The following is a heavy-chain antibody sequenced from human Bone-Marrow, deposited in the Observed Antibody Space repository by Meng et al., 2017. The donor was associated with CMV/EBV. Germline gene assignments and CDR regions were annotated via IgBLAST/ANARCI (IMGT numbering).Heavy chain of an antibody. CDR2: INSDGSST. Sequence: GESLKISCAASGFTFSSYWMHWVRQAPGKGLVWVSRINSDGSSTSYADSVKGRFTISRDNAKNTLYLQMNSLRAEDTAVYYCARDPIGSGYAYFDYWGQGTLVTV. CDR1: GFTFSSYW. CDR3: ARDPIGSGYAYFDY. V-gene: IGHV3-74*01. D-gene: IGHD3-22*01. J-gene: IGHJ4*02.